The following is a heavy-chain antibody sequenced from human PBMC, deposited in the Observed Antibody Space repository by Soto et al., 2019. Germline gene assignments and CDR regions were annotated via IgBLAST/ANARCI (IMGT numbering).Heavy chain of an antibody. D-gene: IGHD3-22*01. V-gene: IGHV3-9*01. CDR3: AKGSTYYYDSSGYPFDY. Sequence: PGGSLRLSCAASGFTLDDYAMHWVRQAPGKGLEWVSGISWNSGSMGYADSVKGRFTISRDNAKNSLYLQMKSLRAEDTALYYCAKGSTYYYDSSGYPFDYWGQGTLVTVSS. J-gene: IGHJ4*02. CDR1: GFTLDDYA. CDR2: ISWNSGSM.